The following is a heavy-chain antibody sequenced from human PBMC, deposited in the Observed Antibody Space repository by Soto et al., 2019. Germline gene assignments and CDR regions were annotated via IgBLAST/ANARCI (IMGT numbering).Heavy chain of an antibody. CDR3: ARSSPHPVTTRGAFDF. J-gene: IGHJ3*01. V-gene: IGHV3-30-3*01. CDR2: ISYDGSNK. Sequence: GGSLRLSCAASGFTFSSYAMHWVRQAPGKGLEWVAVISYDGSNKYYADSVKGRFTISRDNSKNTLYLQMNSLRAEDTAVYYCARSSPHPVTTRGAFDFWGQGTMVTVSS. CDR1: GFTFSSYA. D-gene: IGHD4-4*01.